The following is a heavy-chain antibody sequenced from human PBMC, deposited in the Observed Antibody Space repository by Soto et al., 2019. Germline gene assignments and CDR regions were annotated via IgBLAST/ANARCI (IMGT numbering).Heavy chain of an antibody. Sequence: SETLSLTCTVSGDPITSRCWSWIRQPPGRGLQWIGHLCYSGNTNYNPSLKSRVTISGDTSKNQFSLNLSSVTAADTAVYYCAREMGTWLLNAVLDPWGLGTLVTVSS. J-gene: IGHJ5*02. V-gene: IGHV4-59*11. CDR2: LCYSGNT. D-gene: IGHD3-9*01. CDR3: AREMGTWLLNAVLDP. CDR1: GDPITSRC.